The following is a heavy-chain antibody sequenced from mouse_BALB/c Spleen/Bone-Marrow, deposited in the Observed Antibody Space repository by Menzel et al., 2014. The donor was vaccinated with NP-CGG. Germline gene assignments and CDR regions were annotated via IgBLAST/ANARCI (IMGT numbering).Heavy chain of an antibody. CDR1: GFSLTSHG. V-gene: IGHV2-9*02. CDR3: ATHDGYYISFAY. J-gene: IGHJ3*01. D-gene: IGHD2-3*01. Sequence: QVQLKESGPGLVAPSQSLSITCTVSGFSLTSHGVHWVRQPPGKGLEWLGVIWAGGSTNYNSALMSRLSISKDNPKNQVFLKMNSLHTGDTAIYYCATHDGYYISFAYWGQGTLVTVSA. CDR2: IWAGGST.